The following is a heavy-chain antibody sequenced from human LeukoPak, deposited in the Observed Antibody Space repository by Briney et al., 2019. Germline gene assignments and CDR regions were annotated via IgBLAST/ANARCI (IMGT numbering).Heavy chain of an antibody. Sequence: SETLSLTCTVSGGSISSSSYYWGWIRQPPGKGLEWIGSIYYSGSTYYNPSLKSRVTISVDTSKNQFSLKLSSVTAADTAVYYCARLLVGATDYGIDYWGQGTLVTVSS. D-gene: IGHD1-26*01. CDR2: IYYSGST. J-gene: IGHJ4*02. V-gene: IGHV4-39*01. CDR3: ARLLVGATDYGIDY. CDR1: GGSISSSSYY.